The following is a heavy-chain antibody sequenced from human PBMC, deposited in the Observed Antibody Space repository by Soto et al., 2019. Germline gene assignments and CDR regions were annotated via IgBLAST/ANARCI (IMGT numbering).Heavy chain of an antibody. V-gene: IGHV5-51*03. CDR3: ARSLVNGTYEAFDI. D-gene: IGHD2-8*01. CDR1: GYNFNRYW. J-gene: IGHJ3*02. Sequence: EVYLAQSGAEVKKPGESLKISCKGSGYNFNRYWIGWVRQMPGKGLEWMGVIYPGDSDTRYSPSLQGQVTLSADKSSSAAYLQWSSLQASDTATYYCARSLVNGTYEAFDIRGQGTKVTVSS. CDR2: IYPGDSDT.